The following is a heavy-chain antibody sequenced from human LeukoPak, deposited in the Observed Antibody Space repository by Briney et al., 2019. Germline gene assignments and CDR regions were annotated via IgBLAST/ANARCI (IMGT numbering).Heavy chain of an antibody. CDR2: ISGSGGAT. Sequence: GGSLRLSCAASGFTFSSYAMSWVRQAPGKGLEWVSAISGSGGATYYADSVKGRFTISRDNSKNTLYLQMNSLRAEDTAVYYCAKDGYCSSTSCYPAPYWGQGTLVTVSS. CDR3: AKDGYCSSTSCYPAPY. CDR1: GFTFSSYA. J-gene: IGHJ4*02. D-gene: IGHD2-2*01. V-gene: IGHV3-23*01.